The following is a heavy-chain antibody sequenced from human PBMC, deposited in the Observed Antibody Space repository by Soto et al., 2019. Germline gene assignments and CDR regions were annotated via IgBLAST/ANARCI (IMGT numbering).Heavy chain of an antibody. CDR2: ISGSGDRT. J-gene: IGHJ4*02. V-gene: IGHV3-23*01. CDR3: ANDQRGTVADYFDY. D-gene: IGHD6-19*01. Sequence: EVQLLESGGGLVQPGGSLRLSCAASGFTFSSYAMTWVRQAPGKGLEWVSAISGSGDRTYYADSVKGRFTISRDNSRNTLYLQMNGLRAEDTAVYYCANDQRGTVADYFDYWGQGTLVTVSS. CDR1: GFTFSSYA.